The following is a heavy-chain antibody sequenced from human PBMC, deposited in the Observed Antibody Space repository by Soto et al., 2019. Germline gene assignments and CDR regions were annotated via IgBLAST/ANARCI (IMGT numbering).Heavy chain of an antibody. J-gene: IGHJ6*02. CDR2: IIPILGIA. V-gene: IGHV1-69*10. D-gene: IGHD3-3*01. Sequence: ASVKVSCKASGGTFSSYAISWVRQAPGQGLEWMGGIIPILGIANYAQKFQGRVTITADKSTSTAYMELSSLRSEDTAVYYCARGRFLEWFHYYGMDVWGQGTTVTVSS. CDR1: GGTFSSYA. CDR3: ARGRFLEWFHYYGMDV.